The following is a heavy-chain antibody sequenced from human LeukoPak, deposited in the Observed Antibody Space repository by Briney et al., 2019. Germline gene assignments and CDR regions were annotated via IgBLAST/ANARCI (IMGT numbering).Heavy chain of an antibody. J-gene: IGHJ4*02. V-gene: IGHV3-23*01. CDR1: GSTFSNYG. CDR2: IAVVGGNT. D-gene: IGHD2-15*01. Sequence: GGSLRLSCAASGSTFSNYGMAWVRQAPGKGLEWVSTIAVVGGNTHYADSVEGRFTISRQDSNNALHLQLNSLRAEDTAIYYCARDCCSGGGPLDIWGQGTQVTVSS. CDR3: ARDCCSGGGPLDI.